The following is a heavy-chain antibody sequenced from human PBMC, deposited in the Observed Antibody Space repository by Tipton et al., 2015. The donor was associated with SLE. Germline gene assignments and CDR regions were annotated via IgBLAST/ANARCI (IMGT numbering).Heavy chain of an antibody. CDR1: GGSISSSSYY. V-gene: IGHV4-39*07. CDR2: IYYSGST. J-gene: IGHJ6*02. D-gene: IGHD6-13*01. Sequence: TLSLTCTVSGGSISSSSYYWGWIRQPPGKGLEWIGSIYYSGSTYYNPSLKSRVTISVDTSKNQFSLKLSSVTAADTAVYYCARDQGNSSSWFPYYYYYYGMDVWGQGTTVTVSS. CDR3: ARDQGNSSSWFPYYYYYYGMDV.